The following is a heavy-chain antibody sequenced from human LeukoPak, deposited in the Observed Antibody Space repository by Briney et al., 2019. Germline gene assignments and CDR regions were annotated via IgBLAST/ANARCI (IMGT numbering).Heavy chain of an antibody. CDR3: ARILEGYYYFGLDV. CDR1: GFTFTSYW. V-gene: IGHV3-74*01. CDR2: IDGDGSSR. J-gene: IGHJ6*02. D-gene: IGHD3/OR15-3a*01. Sequence: GGSLRLSCAASGFTFTSYWIHWVRQVPGKGLEWVSRIDGDGSSRSYADSVQGRFTISRDNCKKTVFLQMNSLSAEDTAVYYCARILEGYYYFGLDVWGQGTTVIVSS.